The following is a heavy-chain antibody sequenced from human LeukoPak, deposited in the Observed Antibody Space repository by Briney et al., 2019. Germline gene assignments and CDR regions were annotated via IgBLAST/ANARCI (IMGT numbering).Heavy chain of an antibody. CDR3: TRLRGERASGDY. CDR1: GFSFSDHY. D-gene: IGHD2-15*01. J-gene: IGHJ4*02. V-gene: IGHV3-73*01. Sequence: GGSLRLSCAASGFSFSDHYMDWVRQAPGKGLEWVGRVRSKTNNYATEYAVSVKGRFTISRDDSKNTVYLQMNSLKTEDTAVYYCTRLRGERASGDYWGQGTLVTVSS. CDR2: VRSKTNNYAT.